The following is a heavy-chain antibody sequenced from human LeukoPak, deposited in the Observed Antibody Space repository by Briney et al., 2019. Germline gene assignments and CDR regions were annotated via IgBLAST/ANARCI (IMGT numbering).Heavy chain of an antibody. J-gene: IGHJ5*02. D-gene: IGHD3-9*01. CDR1: GGSISSGGYY. Sequence: SKTLSLTCTVSGGSISSGGYYWSWIRQPPGTGLEWIGYIYHSGSTYYNPSLKSRVTISVDRSKNQFSLKLSSVTAADTAVYYCARSDYDILTGYLHFDPWGQGTLVTVSS. CDR2: IYHSGST. CDR3: ARSDYDILTGYLHFDP. V-gene: IGHV4-30-2*01.